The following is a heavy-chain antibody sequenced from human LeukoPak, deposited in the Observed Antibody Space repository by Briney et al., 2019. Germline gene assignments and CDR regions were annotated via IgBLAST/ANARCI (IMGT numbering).Heavy chain of an antibody. D-gene: IGHD6-19*01. CDR2: IRYDGSNK. CDR3: AKSAVAGTYYYYYYMDV. CDR1: GFTFSSYG. Sequence: GGSLRLSCAASGFTFSSYGMHWVRQAPGKGLEWVAFIRYDGSNKYYADSVKGRFTISRDNSKNTLYLQMNSLRPEDTAVYYCAKSAVAGTYYYYYYMDVWGKGTTVTISS. J-gene: IGHJ6*03. V-gene: IGHV3-30*02.